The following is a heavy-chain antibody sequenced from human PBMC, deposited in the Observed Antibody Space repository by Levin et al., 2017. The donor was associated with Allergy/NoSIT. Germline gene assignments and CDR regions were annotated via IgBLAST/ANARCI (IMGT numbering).Heavy chain of an antibody. V-gene: IGHV3-53*01. D-gene: IGHD6-19*01. Sequence: LSLTCAASGFTVSSNYMSWVRQAPGKGLEWVSVIYSGGSTYYADSVKGRFTISRDNSKNTLYLQMNSLRAEDTAVYYCARAVTGTWAAFDIWGQGTMVTVSS. CDR1: GFTVSSNY. CDR2: IYSGGST. J-gene: IGHJ3*02. CDR3: ARAVTGTWAAFDI.